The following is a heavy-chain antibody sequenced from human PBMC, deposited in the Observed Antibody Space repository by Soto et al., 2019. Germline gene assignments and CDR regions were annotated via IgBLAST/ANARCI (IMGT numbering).Heavy chain of an antibody. CDR1: GFTFATYT. Sequence: EVQLLESGGGLVQPGGSLRLSCAASGFTFATYTMSWVRQTPGKGLEWVSAITGSDGRTYYADSVKGRFTISRDNSKNTLYLKMNSLGAEDTAVYYCAKNSAATIRVGFDYWGQGTLVTVSS. CDR3: AKNSAATIRVGFDY. CDR2: ITGSDGRT. V-gene: IGHV3-23*01. D-gene: IGHD5-12*01. J-gene: IGHJ4*02.